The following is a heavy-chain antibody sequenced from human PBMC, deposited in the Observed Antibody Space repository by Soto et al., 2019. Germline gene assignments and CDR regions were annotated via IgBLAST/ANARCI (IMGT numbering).Heavy chain of an antibody. CDR2: ISYDGSNK. CDR1: GFTFSSYA. Sequence: QVQLVESGGGVVQPGRSLRLSCAASGFTFSSYAMHWVRQAPGKGLEWVAVISYDGSNKYYADSVKGRFTISRDNSKNTLYLQMNSLRAEDTSVYYCARDPLGYCSSTSGYFPHGWFDPWGQGTLVTVSS. D-gene: IGHD2-2*01. CDR3: ARDPLGYCSSTSGYFPHGWFDP. J-gene: IGHJ5*02. V-gene: IGHV3-30-3*01.